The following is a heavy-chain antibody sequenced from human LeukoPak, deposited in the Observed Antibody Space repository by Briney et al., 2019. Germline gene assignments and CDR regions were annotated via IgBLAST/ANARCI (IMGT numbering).Heavy chain of an antibody. CDR3: ARVPVAKTFDY. CDR2: VDYTGSA. V-gene: IGHV4-61*01. J-gene: IGHJ4*02. CDR1: GGSVSSSSYY. Sequence: PSETLSLTCTVSGGSVSSSSYYWSWIRQPPGKELEWIGFVDYTGSANYNPSLKGRVTISVDTSKNQFSLRLSSVTAADTALYFCARVPVAKTFDYWGQGTLVTVSS. D-gene: IGHD6-19*01.